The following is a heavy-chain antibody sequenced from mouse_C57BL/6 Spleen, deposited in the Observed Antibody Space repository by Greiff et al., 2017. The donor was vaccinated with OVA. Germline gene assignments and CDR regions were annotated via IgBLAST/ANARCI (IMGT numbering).Heavy chain of an antibody. J-gene: IGHJ2*01. V-gene: IGHV1-76*01. Sequence: LQESGAELVRPGASVKLSCKASGYTFTDYYINWVKQRPGQGLEWIARIYPGSGNTYYNEKFKGKATLTAEKSSSTAYMQLSSLTSEDSAVYFCARGGITTVVEGYWGQGTTLTVSS. D-gene: IGHD1-1*01. CDR3: ARGGITTVVEGY. CDR1: GYTFTDYY. CDR2: IYPGSGNT.